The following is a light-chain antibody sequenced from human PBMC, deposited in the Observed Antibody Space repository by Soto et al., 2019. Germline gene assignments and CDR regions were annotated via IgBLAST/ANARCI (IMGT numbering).Light chain of an antibody. V-gene: IGKV3-11*01. CDR3: QQRKVWPPLT. J-gene: IGKJ4*01. CDR2: DAS. CDR1: HSVDIY. Sequence: EVVLTQSPVTLALSPGDRATLSCRTSHSVDIYLAWYQQKPGQAPRLLIYDASTRATGIPARFSGSGSGTDFTLTISSLEPEAFAVYYCQQRKVWPPLTFGGGTKVELK.